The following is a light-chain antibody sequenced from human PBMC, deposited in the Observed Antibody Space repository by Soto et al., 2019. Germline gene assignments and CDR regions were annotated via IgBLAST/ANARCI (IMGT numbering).Light chain of an antibody. V-gene: IGLV1-40*01. CDR2: GNS. Sequence: QAVLTQPPSVSGAPGQRVTMSCTGSSSNIGAGYDVHWYQQLPGTAPKLLIYGNSNRPSGVPDRFSGSKSGTSASLAITGLQAEDEADYYCQSYDSSLSAVVFGGATKVTVL. CDR3: QSYDSSLSAVV. J-gene: IGLJ2*01. CDR1: SSNIGAGYD.